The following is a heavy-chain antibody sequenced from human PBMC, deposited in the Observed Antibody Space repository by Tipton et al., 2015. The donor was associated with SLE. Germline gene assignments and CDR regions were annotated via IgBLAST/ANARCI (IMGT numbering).Heavy chain of an antibody. V-gene: IGHV3-15*01. D-gene: IGHD2-2*01. CDR1: GFTFSNAW. CDR2: IKSKTDGGTT. J-gene: IGHJ4*02. Sequence: SLSLSCAASGFTFSNAWMSWVRQAPGKGLEWVGRIKSKTDGGTTDYAAPVKGRFTISRDDSKNTLYLQMNSLKTEDTAVYYCTTEGWDIVVVPAALYYWGQGTLVTVSS. CDR3: TTEGWDIVVVPAALYY.